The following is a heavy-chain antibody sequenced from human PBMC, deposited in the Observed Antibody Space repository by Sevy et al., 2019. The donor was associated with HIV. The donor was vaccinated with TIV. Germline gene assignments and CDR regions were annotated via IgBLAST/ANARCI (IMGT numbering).Heavy chain of an antibody. CDR3: ARDCYGSGSYYEFVY. CDR1: GFSISSDYY. V-gene: IGHV4-38-2*02. CDR2: IYDGGST. J-gene: IGHJ4*02. D-gene: IGHD3-10*01. Sequence: SETLSLTCTVSGFSISSDYYWGWIRQPPGKGLEWIGSIYDGGSTYYNPSFKSRVTISIDTSKNQFSLKLCSVTAADTAVYYCARDCYGSGSYYEFVYWGQGTLVTVSS.